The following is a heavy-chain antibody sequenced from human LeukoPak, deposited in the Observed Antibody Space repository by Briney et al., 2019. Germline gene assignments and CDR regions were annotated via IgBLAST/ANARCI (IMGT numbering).Heavy chain of an antibody. CDR2: IYSGGST. CDR3: ARIPVDPPDCSGGSCYSHRLNYYYYGMDV. D-gene: IGHD2-15*01. J-gene: IGHJ6*02. CDR1: GFTVSSNY. V-gene: IGHV3-66*01. Sequence: GGSLRLSCAASGFTVSSNYMSWVRQAPGKGLEWVSVIYSGGSTYYADSVKGRFTISRDNSKNTLYLQMNSLRAEDTAMYYCARIPVDPPDCSGGSCYSHRLNYYYYGMDVWGQGTTVTVSS.